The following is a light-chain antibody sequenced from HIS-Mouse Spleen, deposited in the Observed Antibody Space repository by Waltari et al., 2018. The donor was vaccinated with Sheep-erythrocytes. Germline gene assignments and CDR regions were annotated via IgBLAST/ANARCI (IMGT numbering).Light chain of an antibody. J-gene: IGKJ4*01. V-gene: IGKV1-39*01. CDR1: QTISSY. Sequence: DIQMTQSQSSLSESVGDRVPTTCRGSQTISSYLIWYQQKPGKAHKLLIYAASSLQSGVPSRFSGSGSGTDFTLTISSLQPEDFATYYCQQSYSTPPLTFGGGTKVEIK. CDR2: AAS. CDR3: QQSYSTPPLT.